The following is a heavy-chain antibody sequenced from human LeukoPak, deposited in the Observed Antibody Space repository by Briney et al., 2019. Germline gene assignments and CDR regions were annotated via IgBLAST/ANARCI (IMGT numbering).Heavy chain of an antibody. Sequence: PGGSLRLSCAASGFTFSTSWMSWVRQIPGRGLEWVSYISSSGNTIYYADSVKGRFTISRDNAKNSLYLQMNSLRAEDTAVYYCAREALALNYWGQGTLVTVSS. J-gene: IGHJ4*02. CDR1: GFTFSTSW. CDR2: ISSSGNTI. V-gene: IGHV3-48*03. CDR3: AREALALNY.